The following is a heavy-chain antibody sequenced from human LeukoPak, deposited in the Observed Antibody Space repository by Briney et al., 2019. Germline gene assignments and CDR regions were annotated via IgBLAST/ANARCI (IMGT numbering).Heavy chain of an antibody. J-gene: IGHJ4*02. D-gene: IGHD3-10*01. CDR1: GGSISSSSYY. V-gene: IGHV4-39*01. Sequence: PSETLSRTCTVSGGSISSSSYYWGWIRQPPGKGLEWIGSIYYSGSTYYNPSLKSRVTISVDTSKNQFSLKLSSVTAADTAVYYWARVVGGSGSWAFDYWGQGTLVTVSS. CDR2: IYYSGST. CDR3: ARVVGGSGSWAFDY.